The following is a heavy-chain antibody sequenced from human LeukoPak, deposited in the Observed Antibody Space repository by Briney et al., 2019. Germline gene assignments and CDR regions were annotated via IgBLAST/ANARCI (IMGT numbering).Heavy chain of an antibody. CDR3: ARGRGLDY. CDR1: GFTFSNYW. V-gene: IGHV3-7*01. J-gene: IGHJ4*02. CDR2: IKPDGNEK. Sequence: GGSLRLSCAASGFTFSNYWMTWVRQAPGKGLEWVANIKPDGNEKYYVDSVKGRFTISRDNAKNSLYLQMNSLRAEDTAVFYCARGRGLDYCGQGTLVTVSS.